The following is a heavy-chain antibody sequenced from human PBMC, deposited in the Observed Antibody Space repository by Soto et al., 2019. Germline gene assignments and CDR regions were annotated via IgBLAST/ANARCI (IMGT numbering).Heavy chain of an antibody. D-gene: IGHD5-18*01. V-gene: IGHV4-31*03. CDR2: IYYSGST. CDR1: GGSISTGGHY. CDR3: ARNVDTAVINGPYFDY. J-gene: IGHJ4*02. Sequence: SETLSLTCTVSGGSISTGGHYWNWIRQHPGKGLEWIGYIYYSGSTYYNPSLKSRVTISVDTSQNQFSLKLTSVTAADTAVYFCARNVDTAVINGPYFDYWGQGTQVTVSS.